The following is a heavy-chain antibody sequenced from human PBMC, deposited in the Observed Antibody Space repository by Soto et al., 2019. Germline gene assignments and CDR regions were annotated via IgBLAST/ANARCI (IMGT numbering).Heavy chain of an antibody. J-gene: IGHJ5*02. Sequence: QVQLQGSGPGLVKPSETLSLTCTVSGGSISSYYWSWIRQPPGKGLEWIGYIYYSGSTNYNPSLKSRVTISVDTSKNQFSLKLSSVTAADTAVYYCARGLEYSSSSWFDPWGQGTLVTVSS. CDR2: IYYSGST. CDR1: GGSISSYY. D-gene: IGHD6-6*01. CDR3: ARGLEYSSSSWFDP. V-gene: IGHV4-59*01.